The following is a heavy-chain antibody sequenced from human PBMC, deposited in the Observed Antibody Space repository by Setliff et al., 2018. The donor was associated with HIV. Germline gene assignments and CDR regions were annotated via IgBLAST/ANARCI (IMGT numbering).Heavy chain of an antibody. CDR1: GFTFSSYE. J-gene: IGHJ4*02. CDR2: ISSSGSTI. D-gene: IGHD1-7*01. Sequence: LRLSCAASGFTFSSYEMNWVRQAPGKGLEWVSYISSSGSTIYYADSVKGRFTISRDNAKNSLYLQMNSLRAEDTAVYYCARGNWNYVFDYWGQGTLVTVS. V-gene: IGHV3-48*03. CDR3: ARGNWNYVFDY.